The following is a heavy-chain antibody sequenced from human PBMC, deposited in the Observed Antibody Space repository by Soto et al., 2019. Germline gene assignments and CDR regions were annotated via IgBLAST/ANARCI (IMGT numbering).Heavy chain of an antibody. J-gene: IGHJ4*02. Sequence: GSLRLSCATSGFTFSSYAMSWVRQAPGKGLEWVSAISGSGGSTYYADSVKGRFTICRDNSKNTLYLQMNSLRAEDTAVYYCAKVRYGAVAGFDYWGQGTLVTVSS. CDR1: GFTFSSYA. D-gene: IGHD6-19*01. V-gene: IGHV3-23*01. CDR2: ISGSGGST. CDR3: AKVRYGAVAGFDY.